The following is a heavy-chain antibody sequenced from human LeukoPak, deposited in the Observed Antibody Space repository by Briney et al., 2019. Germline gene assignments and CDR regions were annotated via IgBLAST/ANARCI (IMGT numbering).Heavy chain of an antibody. Sequence: PSETLSLTCTVSGGSISGYYWSWIRQPAGKGVEWIGRIYGSGSTNYNPSLKSRVTMSLDTSKSQFSLKLTSATAADTAVYYCARVGAYCSSANCYALYAFEVWGQGTLVTVSS. D-gene: IGHD2-2*01. CDR2: IYGSGST. CDR3: ARVGAYCSSANCYALYAFEV. V-gene: IGHV4-4*07. CDR1: GGSISGYY. J-gene: IGHJ3*01.